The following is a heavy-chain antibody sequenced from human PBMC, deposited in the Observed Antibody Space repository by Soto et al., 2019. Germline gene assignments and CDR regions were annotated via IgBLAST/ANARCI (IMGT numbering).Heavy chain of an antibody. Sequence: QVHLVESGGGVVQPGGSLRLSCAASGFTINRNDMYWVRQAPGKGLEWVAVMSFDGNHQHYADSVKGRFTISRDNSKNTLSLEMNSLRRDDTAVYYCASCERFRRVGVDYYALDGWGQGTTVSVSS. CDR3: ASCERFRRVGVDYYALDG. V-gene: IGHV3-30*03. D-gene: IGHD3-3*01. CDR1: GFTINRND. CDR2: MSFDGNHQ. J-gene: IGHJ6*02.